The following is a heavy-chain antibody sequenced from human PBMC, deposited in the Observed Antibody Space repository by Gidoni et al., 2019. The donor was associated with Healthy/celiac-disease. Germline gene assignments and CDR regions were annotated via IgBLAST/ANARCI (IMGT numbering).Heavy chain of an antibody. V-gene: IGHV3-48*03. Sequence: EVQLVESGGGLVQPGGSLRLSCAASGFTFRSYEMNWVRQAPGKGLEWVSYISSSGSTIYYADSVKGRFTISRDNAKNSLYLQMNSLRAEDTAVYYCARDRGYSYGNDYWGQGTLVTVSS. CDR1: GFTFRSYE. CDR3: ARDRGYSYGNDY. J-gene: IGHJ4*02. CDR2: ISSSGSTI. D-gene: IGHD5-18*01.